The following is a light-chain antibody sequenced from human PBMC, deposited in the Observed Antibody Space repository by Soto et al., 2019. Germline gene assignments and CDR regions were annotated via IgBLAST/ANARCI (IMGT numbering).Light chain of an antibody. CDR2: DVS. Sequence: QSVLTQPASVSGSPGQSITISCTGTSSDVGGYNYVSWYQQHPGKAPKLIIYDVSNRPSGVSNRFSGSKSGNTASLTISGLQAEDEADYYCSSYTSSSSVVFGGRTQLTVL. CDR1: SSDVGGYNY. J-gene: IGLJ2*01. V-gene: IGLV2-14*01. CDR3: SSYTSSSSVV.